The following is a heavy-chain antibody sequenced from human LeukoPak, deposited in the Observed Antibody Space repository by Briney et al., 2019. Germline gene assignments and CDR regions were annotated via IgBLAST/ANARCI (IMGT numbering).Heavy chain of an antibody. CDR3: ARGLGYYYDSSGYYFDY. J-gene: IGHJ4*02. CDR2: ISAYNGNT. Sequence: ASVKVSCKASGYTFTSYGISWVRQAPGQGLEWMGWISAYNGNTNYARKLQGRVTMTTDTSTSTAYMELRSLRSDDTAVYYCARGLGYYYDSSGYYFDYWGQGTLVTVSS. V-gene: IGHV1-18*01. CDR1: GYTFTSYG. D-gene: IGHD3-22*01.